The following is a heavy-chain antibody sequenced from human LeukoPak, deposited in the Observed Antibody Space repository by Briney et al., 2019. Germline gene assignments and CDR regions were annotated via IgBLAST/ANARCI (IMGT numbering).Heavy chain of an antibody. Sequence: GASVKVSCKASGYTFTGYYMHWVRQAPGQGLEWMGWINPNSGGTNYAQKFQGRVTMTRDTSISTAYMELSRLRSDDTAVYYCGRDFVGITGTTWAFGIWGQRTKVTRSS. V-gene: IGHV1-2*02. J-gene: IGHJ3*02. D-gene: IGHD1-14*01. CDR1: GYTFTGYY. CDR2: INPNSGGT. CDR3: GRDFVGITGTTWAFGI.